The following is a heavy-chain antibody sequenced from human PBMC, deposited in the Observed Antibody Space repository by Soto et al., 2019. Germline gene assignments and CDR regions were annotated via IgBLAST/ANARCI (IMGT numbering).Heavy chain of an antibody. Sequence: SETLSLTCAVSGGYISSGRYSWSWIRQPPGKGLEWIGYIYHSGSTYYNPSLKSRVTISVDRSKNQFSLKLSSVTAADTAVYYCARGAYYYDSSGYPEYFQHWGQGTLVTVSS. CDR2: IYHSGST. D-gene: IGHD3-22*01. J-gene: IGHJ1*01. CDR3: ARGAYYYDSSGYPEYFQH. CDR1: GGYISSGRYS. V-gene: IGHV4-30-2*01.